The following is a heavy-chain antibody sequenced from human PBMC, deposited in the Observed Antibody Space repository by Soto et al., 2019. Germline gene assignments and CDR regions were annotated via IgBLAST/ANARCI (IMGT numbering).Heavy chain of an antibody. CDR3: ARGLWGSGILRYYYYYYGMDV. CDR2: MNPGSGDT. J-gene: IGHJ6*02. Sequence: ASVKVSCKASGYTFTNNDVSWVRQATGQGLEWMGWMNPGSGDTGYAQKFQGRVTMTRDISIATAYMELNSLTSEDTAVYYCARGLWGSGILRYYYYYYGMDVWGQGTTVTVSS. D-gene: IGHD3-10*01. CDR1: GYTFTNND. V-gene: IGHV1-8*02.